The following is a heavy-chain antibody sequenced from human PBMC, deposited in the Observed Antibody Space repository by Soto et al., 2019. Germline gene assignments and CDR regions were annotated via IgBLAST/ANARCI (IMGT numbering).Heavy chain of an antibody. V-gene: IGHV3-15*07. J-gene: IGHJ5*02. CDR1: GFTFSNAW. D-gene: IGHD6-13*01. Sequence: PGGSLRLSCAASGFTFSNAWMNWVRQAPGKGLEWVGRIKSKTDGGTTDYAAPVKGRFTISRDDSKNTLYLQMNSLKTEDTAVYYCYSSSWNNWFDPWGQGTLVTVSS. CDR2: IKSKTDGGTT. CDR3: YSSSWNNWFDP.